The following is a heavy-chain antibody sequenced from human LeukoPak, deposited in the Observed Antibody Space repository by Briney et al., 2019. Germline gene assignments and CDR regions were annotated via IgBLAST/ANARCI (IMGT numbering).Heavy chain of an antibody. V-gene: IGHV4-59*01. CDR2: IYCSGST. Sequence: SETLSLTCTVSGGSISSYYWSWIRHPPGKGLEWIGYIYCSGSTTYNPSLKSRVPISVDTSKNQLSLNLSSETAADAAVYYCPRNVVFGVVNYFDYWGQGTLVTVSS. J-gene: IGHJ4*02. D-gene: IGHD3-3*01. CDR1: GGSISSYY. CDR3: PRNVVFGVVNYFDY.